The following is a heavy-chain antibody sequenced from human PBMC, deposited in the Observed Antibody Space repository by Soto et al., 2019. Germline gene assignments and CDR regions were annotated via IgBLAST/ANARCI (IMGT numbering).Heavy chain of an antibody. J-gene: IGHJ4*02. CDR1: GFSLSYYG. V-gene: IGHV3-30*18. D-gene: IGHD6-6*01. Sequence: QVQLVESGGSVVQPGGSRRLSCAASGFSLSYYGLHWVRQAPGKGLEWLALITHDGYNRYYADSVKGRFTISRDNSKNTLFLHMNSLKSEDTAVYYCAKGGSFDIWGQGTPVTVSS. CDR2: ITHDGYNR. CDR3: AKGGSFDI.